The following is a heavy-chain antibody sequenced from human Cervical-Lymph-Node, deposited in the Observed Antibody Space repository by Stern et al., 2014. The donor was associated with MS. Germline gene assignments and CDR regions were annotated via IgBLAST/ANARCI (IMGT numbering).Heavy chain of an antibody. J-gene: IGHJ4*02. V-gene: IGHV4-61*08. CDR1: GGSVNSGGYY. Sequence: QLQLQESGPGLVKPSEPLSLTCTVSGGSVNSGGYYWTWIPQPPGKGLEWIGDLSYTGSTNYNPSLQSRVTISVDTSKNQFSLKLNSATAADTAVYYCARGSVWYREFFWGQGILVTVSS. CDR3: ARGSVWYREFF. D-gene: IGHD6-19*01. CDR2: LSYTGST.